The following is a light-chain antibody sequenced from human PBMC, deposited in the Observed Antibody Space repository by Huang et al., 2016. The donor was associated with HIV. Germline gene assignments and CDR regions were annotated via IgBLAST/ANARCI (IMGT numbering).Light chain of an antibody. CDR1: QSVSSN. CDR3: QQYNNWPGT. J-gene: IGKJ1*01. V-gene: IGKV3-15*01. Sequence: EIVMTQSPATLSVSPRESATLSCRASQSVSSNLAWYQQKPGQAPRLLIYGASTRATGIPARFRGSGSGTEFTLTISSLQSEDFAVYYCQQYNNWPGTFGQGTKVEIK. CDR2: GAS.